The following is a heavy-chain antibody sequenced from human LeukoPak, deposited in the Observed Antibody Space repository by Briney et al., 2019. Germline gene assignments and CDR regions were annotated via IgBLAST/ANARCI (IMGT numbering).Heavy chain of an antibody. J-gene: IGHJ3*02. Sequence: SVKVSCKASGGTFSSYAISWGRQAPGQGGEGMGRIIPIFGTATYAQKFQGRVTITTDESTSTAYMELSSLRSEDTAVYYCATYYDSSGYYYHRAFDIWGQGTMVTVSS. CDR1: GGTFSSYA. CDR2: IIPIFGTA. D-gene: IGHD3-22*01. V-gene: IGHV1-69*05. CDR3: ATYYDSSGYYYHRAFDI.